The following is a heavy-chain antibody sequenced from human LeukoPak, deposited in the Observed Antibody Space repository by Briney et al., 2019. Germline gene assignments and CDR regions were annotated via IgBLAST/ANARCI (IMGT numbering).Heavy chain of an antibody. Sequence: GGSLRLSCAASGFTFSNYWMSWVRQAPGKGLEWVANIKQDGSEKYYVDSVKGRFTISRDNSKNSLYLQMNSLRAEDTALYYCASLLWFGDSDYYYMDVWGKGTTVTVSS. J-gene: IGHJ6*03. CDR3: ASLLWFGDSDYYYMDV. V-gene: IGHV3-7*03. CDR1: GFTFSNYW. CDR2: IKQDGSEK. D-gene: IGHD3-10*01.